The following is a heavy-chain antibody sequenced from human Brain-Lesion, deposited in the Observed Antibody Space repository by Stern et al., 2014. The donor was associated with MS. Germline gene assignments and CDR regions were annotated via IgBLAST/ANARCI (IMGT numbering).Heavy chain of an antibody. CDR2: RWPGDSDP. J-gene: IGHJ4*02. V-gene: IGHV5-51*01. CDR3: ARRGDSSSSGFDY. Sequence: QLVQSGAEVKQPGESLKISCKGSGYRFTSNWIGWVRQMPGKGLEWMGIRWPGDSDPRYSPSFQGQVTISADNSISTAYLQWSSLQASDTAMYYCARRGDSSSSGFDYWGQGTLVIVSS. D-gene: IGHD6-6*01. CDR1: GYRFTSNW.